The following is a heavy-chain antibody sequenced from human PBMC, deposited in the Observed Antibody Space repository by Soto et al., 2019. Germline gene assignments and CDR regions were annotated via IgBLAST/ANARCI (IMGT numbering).Heavy chain of an antibody. CDR2: ISAYNGNT. D-gene: IGHD3-22*01. J-gene: IGHJ4*02. CDR1: GYTFTSYG. CDR3: AREGYYYDSSGYRPVYYFDY. Sequence: VKVSCKASGYTFTSYGISWVRQAPGQGLEWMGWISAYNGNTNYAQKLQGGVTMTTDTSTSTAYMELRSLRSDDTAVYYCAREGYYYDSSGYRPVYYFDYWGQGTLVTVSS. V-gene: IGHV1-18*04.